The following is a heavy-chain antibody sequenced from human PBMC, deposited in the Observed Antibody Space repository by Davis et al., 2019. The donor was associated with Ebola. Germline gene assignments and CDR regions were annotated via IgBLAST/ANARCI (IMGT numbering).Heavy chain of an antibody. J-gene: IGHJ6*02. CDR1: GGSISSYY. V-gene: IGHV4-59*01. CDR3: AGISYYGMDV. CDR2: IYYSGST. Sequence: SETLSLTCTVSGGSISSYYWSWIRQPPGKGLEWIGYIYYSGSTNYNPSLKSRVTISVDTSKNQFSLKLSSVTPADTAVYYCAGISYYGMDVWGQGTTVTVSS. D-gene: IGHD2-15*01.